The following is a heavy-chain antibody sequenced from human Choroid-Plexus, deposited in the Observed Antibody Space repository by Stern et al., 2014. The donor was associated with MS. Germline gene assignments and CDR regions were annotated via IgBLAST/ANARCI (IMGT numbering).Heavy chain of an antibody. V-gene: IGHV3-30*18. CDR2: VSYDGSNK. J-gene: IGHJ5*02. CDR1: GFTLGSCA. D-gene: IGHD2/OR15-2a*01. CDR3: AKERQYLTYFFDH. Sequence: VQLVQSGGGVVQPGRPLRLSCVASGFTLGSCAMHWVRQAPGKGLEREAGVSYDGSNKYYADSGKGRFTISRDNSQNTLYMQMSSLRPEDTAVYYCAKERQYLTYFFDHWGQGSLVTVSS.